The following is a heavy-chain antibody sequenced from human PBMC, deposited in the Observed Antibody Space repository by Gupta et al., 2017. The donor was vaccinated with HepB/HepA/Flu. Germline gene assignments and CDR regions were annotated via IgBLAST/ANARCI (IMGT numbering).Heavy chain of an antibody. J-gene: IGHJ6*03. V-gene: IGHV4-4*07. CDR1: GGSFGSYY. CDR3: ARDLGIYYYMDV. Sequence: QVQVQESGPGLVKPSETLSLTCTVSGGSFGSYYWGWLRQSAGQGLELIGCVYNSGNTNFKPSRKSRLTMSLDMSKRQISLNLTAVTGADTAIYYCARDLGIYYYMDVWGRGTTVTVSS. CDR2: VYNSGNT.